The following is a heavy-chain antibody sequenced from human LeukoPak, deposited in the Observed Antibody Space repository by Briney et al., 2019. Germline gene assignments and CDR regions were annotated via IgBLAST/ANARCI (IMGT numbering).Heavy chain of an antibody. CDR3: ARVESGSYYDAFDI. D-gene: IGHD1-26*01. V-gene: IGHV1-8*01. CDR1: GYTFTSYD. J-gene: IGHJ3*02. Sequence: GASVKVSCKASGYTFTSYDINWVRQATGQGLEWMGWMNPNSGNTGYAQKFQGRATMTRNTSISTAYMELSSLRSEDTAVYYCARVESGSYYDAFDIWGQGTMVTVSS. CDR2: MNPNSGNT.